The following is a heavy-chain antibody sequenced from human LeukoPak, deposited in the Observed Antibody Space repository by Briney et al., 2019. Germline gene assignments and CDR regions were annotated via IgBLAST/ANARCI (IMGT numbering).Heavy chain of an antibody. CDR2: ISWDGATT. D-gene: IGHD5-18*01. CDR1: GFTFDDYA. V-gene: IGHV3-43D*03. CDR3: ARDRASRGYSSGLFDY. Sequence: GGSLKLSCAASGFTFDDYAMHWVRQAPGKGLEWVSLISWDGATTSYGDSVKGRFTISRDNSKNSLNLQMTSLRVEDTALYYCARDRASRGYSSGLFDYWAQGTLVTVSS. J-gene: IGHJ4*02.